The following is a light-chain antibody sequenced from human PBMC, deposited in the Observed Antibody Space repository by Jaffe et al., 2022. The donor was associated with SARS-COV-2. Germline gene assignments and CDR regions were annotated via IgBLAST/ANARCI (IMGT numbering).Light chain of an antibody. CDR3: SSYAGSNHLV. Sequence: QSALTQPPSASGSPGQSVTISCTGTSGDIANYNYVSWYRHHPGKAPKLIIYDVTKRPSGVPDRFSGSKSGNTASLTVSGLQADDEADYYCSSYAGSNHLVFGGGTKLTVL. CDR1: SGDIANYNY. V-gene: IGLV2-8*01. J-gene: IGLJ2*01. CDR2: DVT.